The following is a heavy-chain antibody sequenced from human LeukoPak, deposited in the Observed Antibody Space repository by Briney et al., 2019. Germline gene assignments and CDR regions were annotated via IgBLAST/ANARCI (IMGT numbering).Heavy chain of an antibody. D-gene: IGHD6-19*01. CDR3: ARDKEVAVAGNNWFDP. V-gene: IGHV4-39*07. CDR2: IYYSGST. Sequence: SGTLSLTCTVFGGSISSSSYYWGWIRQPPGKGLEWIGSIYYSGSTYYNPSLKSRVTISVDTSKNQFSLKLSSVTAADTAVYYCARDKEVAVAGNNWFDPWGQGTLVTVSS. J-gene: IGHJ5*02. CDR1: GGSISSSSYY.